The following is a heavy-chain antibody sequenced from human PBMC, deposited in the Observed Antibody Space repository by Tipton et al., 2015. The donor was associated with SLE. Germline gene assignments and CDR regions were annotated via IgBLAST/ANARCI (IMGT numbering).Heavy chain of an antibody. CDR1: GFTFSSYW. V-gene: IGHV3-7*01. Sequence: SLRLSCAASGFTFSSYWMSWVRQAPGKGLEWVANIKYDGSVEYYVDSVKGRFTISRDNGKNSLYLQMNSLRAEDTAVYYCARGSPEIDYWGQGTLVTVSS. J-gene: IGHJ4*02. CDR2: IKYDGSVE. CDR3: ARGSPEIDY. D-gene: IGHD1-14*01.